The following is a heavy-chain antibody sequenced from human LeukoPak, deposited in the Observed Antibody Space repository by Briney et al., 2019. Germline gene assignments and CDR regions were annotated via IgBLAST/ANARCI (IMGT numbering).Heavy chain of an antibody. Sequence: GALRISCAASGFPFSTYCFTWVRQAPGKGLEWVASINPDGDVKDYVASVKGRFTISRENAKNSVYLQINSLRAEDTAVYYCATDKAYSAFDYWGRGALVTVSS. CDR2: INPDGDVK. J-gene: IGHJ4*02. V-gene: IGHV3-7*01. CDR1: GFPFSTYC. CDR3: ATDKAYSAFDY. D-gene: IGHD2-21*01.